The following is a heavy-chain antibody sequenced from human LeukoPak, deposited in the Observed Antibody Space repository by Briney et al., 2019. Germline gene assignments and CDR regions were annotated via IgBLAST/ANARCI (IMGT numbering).Heavy chain of an antibody. CDR3: ARVERWFGQWSYFDY. CDR1: GGSINSYY. V-gene: IGHV4-59*01. Sequence: PSETLSLTCTVSGGSINSYYWSWIRQPPGKGLEWIAYIYYSGTTNYNPSLKSRVTISVDTSKDQFSLKLNSVTAADTALYYCARVERWFGQWSYFDYWGQGILVTVSS. CDR2: IYYSGTT. D-gene: IGHD3-10*01. J-gene: IGHJ4*02.